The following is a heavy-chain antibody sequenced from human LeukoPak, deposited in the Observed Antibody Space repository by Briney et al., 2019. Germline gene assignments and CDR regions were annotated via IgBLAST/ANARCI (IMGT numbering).Heavy chain of an antibody. CDR3: ASGKGHDFWSGYLSWFDP. V-gene: IGHV3-74*01. J-gene: IGHJ5*02. Sequence: GGSLRLSCTASGFTFTSHWMHWVRQVPGKGLVWVSRINGDGSGTNHADSVKGRFTISRDNAKNTLYLQMNSLRAEDTAVYYCASGKGHDFWSGYLSWFDPWGQGTLVTVSS. CDR2: INGDGSGT. CDR1: GFTFTSHW. D-gene: IGHD3-3*01.